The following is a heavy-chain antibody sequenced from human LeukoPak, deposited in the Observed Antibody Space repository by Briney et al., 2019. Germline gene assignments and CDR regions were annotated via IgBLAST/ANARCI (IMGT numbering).Heavy chain of an antibody. CDR2: IIPILGIA. D-gene: IGHD4-17*01. V-gene: IGHV1-69*04. CDR1: GGTFSSYA. J-gene: IGHJ5*02. Sequence: SVKVSCKASGGTFSSYAISWVRQAPGQGLEWMGRIIPILGIANYAQKFQGRVTITADKSTSTAYMELSSLRSEDTAVDYCARATVEREYNWFDPWGQGTLVTVSS. CDR3: ARATVEREYNWFDP.